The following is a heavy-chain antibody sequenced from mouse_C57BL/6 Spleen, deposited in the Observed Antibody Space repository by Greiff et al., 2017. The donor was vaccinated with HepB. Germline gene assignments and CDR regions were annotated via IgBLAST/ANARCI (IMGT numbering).Heavy chain of an antibody. Sequence: EVMLVESGPELVKPGASVKMSCKASGYTFTDYNMHWVKQSHGKSLEWIGYINPNNGGTSYNQKFKGKATLTVNKSSSTAYMELRSLTSEDSAVYYCAPTGRFDYWGQGTTLTVSS. D-gene: IGHD4-1*02. CDR3: APTGRFDY. CDR1: GYTFTDYN. CDR2: INPNNGGT. J-gene: IGHJ2*01. V-gene: IGHV1-22*01.